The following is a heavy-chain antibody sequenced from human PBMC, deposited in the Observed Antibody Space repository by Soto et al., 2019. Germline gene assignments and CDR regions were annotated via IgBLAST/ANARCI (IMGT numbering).Heavy chain of an antibody. CDR3: ARLGYCSGGSCYGY. CDR2: IIPIFGTA. Sequence: SVKVXCKASGGTFSSYAISWVRQAPGQGLEWMGGIIPIFGTANYAQKFQGRVTITADESTSTAYMELSSLRSEDTAVYYCARLGYCSGGSCYGYWGQGTLVTVSS. V-gene: IGHV1-69*13. CDR1: GGTFSSYA. D-gene: IGHD2-15*01. J-gene: IGHJ4*02.